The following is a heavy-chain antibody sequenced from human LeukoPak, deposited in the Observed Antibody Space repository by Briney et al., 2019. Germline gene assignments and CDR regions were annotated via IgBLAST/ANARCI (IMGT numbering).Heavy chain of an antibody. Sequence: ASVTVSCKASGGTFTSYAISWERQAPGQGLEWLGWINPKSGAADYAQQFRGRVTMTTDTSINTDYMETKRVTSDDTVVYYCARGAEAETSPLDFWGQGTLVIV. V-gene: IGHV1-2*02. D-gene: IGHD6-13*01. CDR3: ARGAEAETSPLDF. CDR1: GGTFTSYA. J-gene: IGHJ4*02. CDR2: INPKSGAA.